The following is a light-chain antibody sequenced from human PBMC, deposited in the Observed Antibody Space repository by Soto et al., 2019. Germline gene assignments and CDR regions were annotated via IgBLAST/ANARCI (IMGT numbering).Light chain of an antibody. CDR1: QSVSSY. CDR3: QQRRDWPVT. CDR2: DPF. V-gene: IGKV3-11*02. J-gene: IGKJ1*01. Sequence: EIVLTQSPAILSTSPGERVTLSCRASQSVSSYFAWYQQKPGQAPRLLIYDPFNRTTVFPAKFSGSGYGRDFTLLISSREREDFAVSYCQQRRDWPVTFGQGTKVEI.